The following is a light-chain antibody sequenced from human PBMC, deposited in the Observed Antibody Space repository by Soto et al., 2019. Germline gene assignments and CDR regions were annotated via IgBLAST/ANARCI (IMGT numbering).Light chain of an antibody. V-gene: IGKV3-15*01. CDR3: QQYDTWPRT. CDR1: QSVSSN. J-gene: IGKJ1*01. CDR2: GAS. Sequence: EIVMTQSPASLSVPPWERATLSCRASQSVSSNFAWYLQKPGQAPRLLIYGASTRATAVPARFTACGSGTEFTLTNISLHSDVFGVYYCQQYDTWPRTFGQGTKVEIK.